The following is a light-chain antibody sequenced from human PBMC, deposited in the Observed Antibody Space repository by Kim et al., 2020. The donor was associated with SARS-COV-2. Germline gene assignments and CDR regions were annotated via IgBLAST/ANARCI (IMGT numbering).Light chain of an antibody. CDR3: HQHYSFGT. J-gene: IGKJ1*01. CDR2: WAS. Sequence: DIVLTQSPDSLAVSLGERATITCKSSRKVFYSTNNKNYLAWYQQKPGQPPRLLVYWASTRQTGVPDRFSGSGSGTEFTLTISSLQAEDVAVYYCHQHYSFGTFGQGTKVDIK. V-gene: IGKV4-1*01. CDR1: RKVFYSTNNKNY.